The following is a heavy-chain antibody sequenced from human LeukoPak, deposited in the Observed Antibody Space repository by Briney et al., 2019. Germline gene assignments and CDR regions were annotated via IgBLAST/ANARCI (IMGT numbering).Heavy chain of an antibody. J-gene: IGHJ4*02. Sequence: GGSLRLSCAASGFTFSSYAMSWVRQAPGKGLEWVAVISYDGSNKYYADSVKGRFTISRDNSKNTLYLQMNSLRAEDTAVYYCARSLRPGPLPVTGYFDYWGQGTLVTVSS. CDR3: ARSLRPGPLPVTGYFDY. V-gene: IGHV3-30-3*01. CDR2: ISYDGSNK. CDR1: GFTFSSYA. D-gene: IGHD3-9*01.